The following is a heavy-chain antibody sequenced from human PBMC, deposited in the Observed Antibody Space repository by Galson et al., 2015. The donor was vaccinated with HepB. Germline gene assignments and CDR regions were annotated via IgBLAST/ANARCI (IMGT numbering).Heavy chain of an antibody. J-gene: IGHJ5*02. Sequence: KVSCKGSGYRFNSYWIGGVRQMPGKGLEWMGIIYPGDSDARYSPSFQGQVTISADKSISTAYLQWSSLNASDTAMYYCAKQGSSGWYSGAYDWFDPWGQGTLVTVSS. CDR2: IYPGDSDA. D-gene: IGHD6-19*01. CDR1: GYRFNSYW. CDR3: AKQGSSGWYSGAYDWFDP. V-gene: IGHV5-51*01.